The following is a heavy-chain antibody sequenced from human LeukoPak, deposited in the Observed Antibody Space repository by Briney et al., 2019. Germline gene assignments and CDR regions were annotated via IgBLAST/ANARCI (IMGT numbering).Heavy chain of an antibody. J-gene: IGHJ4*02. CDR2: IKQDGSEK. CDR1: GFTFSSYW. V-gene: IGHV3-7*03. Sequence: PGGSLRLSCAASGFTFSSYWMSWVRQAPGKGLEWVANIKQDGSEKYYVDSVKGRFTISRDNAKNSLYLQMNSLRAEDTAVYYCAKGTHGSGSYRGFDYWGQGTLVTVSS. D-gene: IGHD3-10*01. CDR3: AKGTHGSGSYRGFDY.